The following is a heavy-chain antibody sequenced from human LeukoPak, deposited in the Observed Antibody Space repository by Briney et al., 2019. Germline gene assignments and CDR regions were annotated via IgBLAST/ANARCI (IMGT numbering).Heavy chain of an antibody. V-gene: IGHV4-39*01. D-gene: IGHD2-2*01. CDR1: GGSISSSSYY. J-gene: IGHJ4*02. CDR2: IYYSGST. Sequence: PSETLSLTXTVSGGSISSSSYYWGWIRQPPGKGLEWIGSIYYSGSTYYNPSLKSRVTISVDTSKNQFSLKLSSVTAADTAVYYCARQLGYCSSTSCHKEIDYWGQGTLVTVSS. CDR3: ARQLGYCSSTSCHKEIDY.